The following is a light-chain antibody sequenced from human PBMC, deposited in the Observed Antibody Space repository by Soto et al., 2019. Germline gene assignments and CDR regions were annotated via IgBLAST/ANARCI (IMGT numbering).Light chain of an antibody. J-gene: IGLJ1*01. V-gene: IGLV2-14*01. CDR1: SSDVGGYNF. CDR3: SSYTSTTSYV. CDR2: EVS. Sequence: QSVLTPPASVSGSPGQSITISCTGTSSDVGGYNFVSWYQQHPGKAPKLIFSEVSNRPSGVSYRFSGSKSGNTASLTISGLQADDEADYYCSSYTSTTSYVFGTGTKV.